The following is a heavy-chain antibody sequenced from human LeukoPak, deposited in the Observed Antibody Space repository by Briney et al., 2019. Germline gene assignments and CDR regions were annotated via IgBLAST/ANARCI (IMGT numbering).Heavy chain of an antibody. V-gene: IGHV1-8*01. CDR1: GYTFTSYD. CDR3: ARGDIVVVPAAPRGHYYYYGMDV. J-gene: IGHJ6*02. Sequence: ASVKVSCKASGYTFTSYDINWVRQATGQGLEWMGWMNPNSGNTGYAQKFQGRVTMTRNTSISTAYMELSSLRSEDTAVYYCARGDIVVVPAAPRGHYYYYGMDVWGQGTTVTVSS. D-gene: IGHD2-2*01. CDR2: MNPNSGNT.